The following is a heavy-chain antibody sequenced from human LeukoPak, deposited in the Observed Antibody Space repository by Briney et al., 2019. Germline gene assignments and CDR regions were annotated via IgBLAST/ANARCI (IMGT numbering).Heavy chain of an antibody. V-gene: IGHV3-23*01. D-gene: IGHD5-24*01. CDR1: GFTFSSYA. CDR2: ISGSGGST. CDR3: ANEERWLQVASDY. Sequence: GGSLRLSCAASGFTFSSYAMSWVRQAPGKGLHWDSAISGSGGSTYYADSVKGRFTISRDNSKNTLYLQMNSLRAEDTAVYYCANEERWLQVASDYWGQGTLVTVSS. J-gene: IGHJ4*02.